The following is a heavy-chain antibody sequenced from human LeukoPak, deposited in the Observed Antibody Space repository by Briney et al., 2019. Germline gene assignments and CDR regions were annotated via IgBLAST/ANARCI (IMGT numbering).Heavy chain of an antibody. CDR3: ARSMIVEGRFYFDY. J-gene: IGHJ4*02. CDR1: GYTFTSYY. CDR2: INPSGSSS. D-gene: IGHD3-22*01. Sequence: GGSVRDSCKASGYTFTSYYLHWVRQAPGQGLEWMGIINPSGSSSSYAQKFQGRVTMTTDTSTSTVYMELRSLRSEDTALYYCARSMIVEGRFYFDYWGQGTLVTVSS. V-gene: IGHV1-46*01.